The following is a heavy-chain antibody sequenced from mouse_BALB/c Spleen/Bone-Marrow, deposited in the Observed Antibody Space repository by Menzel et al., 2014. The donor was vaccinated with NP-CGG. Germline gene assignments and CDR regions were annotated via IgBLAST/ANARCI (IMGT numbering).Heavy chain of an antibody. CDR1: GYTFXSYW. CDR3: ARTGTDWYFDV. CDR2: ILPGSGST. D-gene: IGHD4-1*01. Sequence: QVQLQQSGAELMKPGASVKISCKATGYTFXSYWIEWVKQRPGHGLEWIGEILPGSGSTNYNEKFKGKATFTADTSSNTAYMQLSSLTSEDSAVYYCARTGTDWYFDVWGAGTTVTVSS. J-gene: IGHJ1*01. V-gene: IGHV1-9*01.